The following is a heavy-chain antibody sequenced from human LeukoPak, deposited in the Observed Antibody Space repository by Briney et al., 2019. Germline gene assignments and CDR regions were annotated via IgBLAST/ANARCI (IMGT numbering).Heavy chain of an antibody. J-gene: IGHJ4*02. CDR1: ADSMNNYY. D-gene: IGHD3-10*02. V-gene: IGHV4-59*01. CDR2: MHPGGTT. CDR3: AKTGSLFGRFLDH. Sequence: SQTLSLTCSVFADSMNNYYWTWIRQPPGKGLEWVGNMHPGGTTKFHPSLEGRVTMSIDTSNKQFSLRLRSVTAADTATYYCAKTGSLFGRFLDHWGPGALVIVSS.